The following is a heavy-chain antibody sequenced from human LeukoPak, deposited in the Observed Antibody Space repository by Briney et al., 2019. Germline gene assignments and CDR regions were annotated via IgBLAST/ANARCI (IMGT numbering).Heavy chain of an antibody. CDR2: ISTSSSYI. CDR1: GFTFSSYN. J-gene: IGHJ4*02. D-gene: IGHD6-19*01. CDR3: ARSKVAGTSDY. V-gene: IGHV3-21*01. Sequence: PGGSLRLSCAASGFTFSSYNKNWVRQAPGKGLEWVSTISTSSSYIYYADSVKGRFTISRDNGKNSLYLQMSSLRAEDTAVYYCARSKVAGTSDYWGQGTLVAVSS.